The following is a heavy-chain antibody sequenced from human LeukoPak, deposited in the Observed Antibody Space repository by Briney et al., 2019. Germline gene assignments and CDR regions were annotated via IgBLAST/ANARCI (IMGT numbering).Heavy chain of an antibody. J-gene: IGHJ6*03. D-gene: IGHD1-1*01. CDR1: TYSISSGYY. Sequence: SETLSLTCAVSTYSISSGYYWGWIRQPPGKGLEWIGSVYHSGSTYYSPSLKSRVTISVDTSKNQFSLKLSSVTAADTAVYYCARLASFYYYYMDVWGKGTTVTVSS. CDR3: ARLASFYYYYMDV. CDR2: VYHSGST. V-gene: IGHV4-38-2*01.